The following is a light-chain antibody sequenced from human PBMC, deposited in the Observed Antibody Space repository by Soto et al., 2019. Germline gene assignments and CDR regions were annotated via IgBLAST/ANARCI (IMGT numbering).Light chain of an antibody. V-gene: IGLV2-14*01. J-gene: IGLJ1*01. Sequence: SCTGTSSDVGGSNHVSWYQQHPGKAPQLMIYDVTNRPSGVSHRFSGSKSGRTASVIISGLQAEADPDYSCASFTSSTTQVFGTGTMVTVL. CDR2: DVT. CDR3: ASFTSSTTQV. CDR1: SSDVGGSNH.